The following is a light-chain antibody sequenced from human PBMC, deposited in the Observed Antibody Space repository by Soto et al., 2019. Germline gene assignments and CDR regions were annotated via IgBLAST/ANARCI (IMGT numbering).Light chain of an antibody. CDR1: QDINTY. CDR3: QHLRAYPFS. J-gene: IGKJ2*03. Sequence: DIQFTHSPSFLSASVGDRVTVSCRASQDINTYLAWFQQKPGKVPQLLVYPASTLQDGVPSRFSGRGSGTEFTLTINNLQPEDFATYYCQHLRAYPFSFGQGTKVDIK. CDR2: PAS. V-gene: IGKV1-9*01.